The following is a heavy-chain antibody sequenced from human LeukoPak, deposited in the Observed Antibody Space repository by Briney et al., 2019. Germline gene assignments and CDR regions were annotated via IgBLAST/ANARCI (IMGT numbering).Heavy chain of an antibody. CDR3: ARGNHFDF. CDR1: RFTFSSFS. CDR2: ISNSSRYI. Sequence: PGGSLRLSCAASRFTFSSFSMNWVRHAPGGGLVGVSSISNSSRYIYYAYSVKGRFTISRDNAKNSLYLQTKSMRAEDTAVYYCARGNHFDFWGQGTLATVSS. V-gene: IGHV3-21*01. D-gene: IGHD1-14*01. J-gene: IGHJ4*02.